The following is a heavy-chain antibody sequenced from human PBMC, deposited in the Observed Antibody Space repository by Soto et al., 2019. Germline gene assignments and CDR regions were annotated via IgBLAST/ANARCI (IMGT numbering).Heavy chain of an antibody. CDR3: ARDPEFDYDILVLEDDLYYMDV. CDR1: GFAFTAYY. Sequence: PGGSLRLSCAASGFAFTAYYMSWIRRAPGKGLEWVSYISSSGSTIYYADSVKGRFTISRDNDKNSLYLQMNSLRAEDTAVYYWARDPEFDYDILVLEDDLYYMDVWGKGTTVTVSS. V-gene: IGHV3-11*01. D-gene: IGHD3-9*01. CDR2: ISSSGSTI. J-gene: IGHJ6*03.